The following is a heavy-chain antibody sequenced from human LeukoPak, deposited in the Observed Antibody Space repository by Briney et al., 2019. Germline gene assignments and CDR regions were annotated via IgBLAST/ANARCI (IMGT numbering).Heavy chain of an antibody. J-gene: IGHJ4*02. Sequence: KTGGSLRLPCAASGFTFSSYSMNWVRQAPGKGLEWVSSISSSSSYIYYADSVKGRFTISRDNAKNSLYLQMNSLRAEDTAVYYCASPQQQLGDWGQGTLVTVSS. CDR1: GFTFSSYS. V-gene: IGHV3-21*01. D-gene: IGHD6-13*01. CDR2: ISSSSSYI. CDR3: ASPQQQLGD.